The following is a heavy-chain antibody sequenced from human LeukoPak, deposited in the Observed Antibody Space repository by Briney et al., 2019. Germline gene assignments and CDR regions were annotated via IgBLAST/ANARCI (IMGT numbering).Heavy chain of an antibody. V-gene: IGHV4-31*03. Sequence: PSETLSLTCTVSGGSISSGAYYWTWVRQYPGTGLEWIGYISHIGTTYNNPSLKSRVSISVDTSRNQLSLRLTSVTAADTAVYYCARGVQGWFAPWGQGALVTVSS. CDR3: ARGVQGWFAP. CDR2: ISHIGTT. CDR1: GGSISSGAYY. D-gene: IGHD3-10*01. J-gene: IGHJ5*02.